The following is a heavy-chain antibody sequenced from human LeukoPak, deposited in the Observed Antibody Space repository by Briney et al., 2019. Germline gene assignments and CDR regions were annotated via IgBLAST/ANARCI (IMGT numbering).Heavy chain of an antibody. CDR3: ARYGSVYSSSWGQYGMDV. CDR1: GFTFNNYG. Sequence: PGGSLRLSCAASGFTFNNYGMHWVRQAPGKGLEWVALISYDGSNKYYADSVKGRFTISRDNSKNTLYLQMNSLRAEDTAVYYCARYGSVYSSSWGQYGMDVWGQGTTVTVSS. D-gene: IGHD6-13*01. V-gene: IGHV3-30*03. CDR2: ISYDGSNK. J-gene: IGHJ6*02.